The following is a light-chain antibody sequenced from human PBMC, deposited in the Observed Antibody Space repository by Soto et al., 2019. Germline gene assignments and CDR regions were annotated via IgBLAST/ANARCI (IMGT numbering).Light chain of an antibody. Sequence: DIQMTQSPSTLSASVGDRVTITCRASQSISSWVAWYQQKPGNGPKLLIYKASHLESGVPSRFSGSGSGTEFTLTISSLQPGDFATYYCQHYNTYPWTFGHGTKVDIK. V-gene: IGKV1-5*03. CDR3: QHYNTYPWT. J-gene: IGKJ1*01. CDR2: KAS. CDR1: QSISSW.